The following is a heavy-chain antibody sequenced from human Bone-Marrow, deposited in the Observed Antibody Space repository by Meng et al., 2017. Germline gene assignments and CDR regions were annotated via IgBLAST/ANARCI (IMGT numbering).Heavy chain of an antibody. Sequence: ASVKVSCKASGYTFTSYDINWVRQATGQGLEWMGWMNPNSGNTGYAQKFQGRVTITRNTSISTAYMELSSLRSEDTAVYYCARTLGYCSSTRCYVHDAFDIWGQGTMVTVSS. CDR1: GYTFTSYD. D-gene: IGHD2-2*01. CDR3: ARTLGYCSSTRCYVHDAFDI. J-gene: IGHJ3*02. V-gene: IGHV1-8*03. CDR2: MNPNSGNT.